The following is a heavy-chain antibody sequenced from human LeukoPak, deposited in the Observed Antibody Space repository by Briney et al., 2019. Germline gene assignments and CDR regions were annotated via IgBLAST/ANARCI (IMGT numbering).Heavy chain of an antibody. V-gene: IGHV1-2*06. CDR2: ITPNSGGT. Sequence: ASVKVSCTASRYTFTCYYMHWVRQAPGQGLEWMGQITPNSGGTNYAQKFQGRVTMTRDTSISTAYMELSRLRSDDTAVYYWARGGGYYSSSYWGQGTLVTVSS. D-gene: IGHD6-6*01. CDR1: RYTFTCYY. J-gene: IGHJ4*02. CDR3: ARGGGYYSSSY.